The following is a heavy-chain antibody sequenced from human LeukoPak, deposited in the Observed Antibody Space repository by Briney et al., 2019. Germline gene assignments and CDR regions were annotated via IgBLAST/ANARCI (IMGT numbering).Heavy chain of an antibody. D-gene: IGHD2-21*01. V-gene: IGHV4-34*01. CDR2: VNYRGDG. CDR3: ARETSLHIFDS. CDR1: NASFGPYY. Sequence: SETLSLTCDVYNASFGPYYWSWLRQSPVKGLEYIGEVNYRGDGNYNPSLNSRASISIDTPKKQFSLRLTSVTAADTAMYYCARETSLHIFDSWGQGTLVTVSS. J-gene: IGHJ4*02.